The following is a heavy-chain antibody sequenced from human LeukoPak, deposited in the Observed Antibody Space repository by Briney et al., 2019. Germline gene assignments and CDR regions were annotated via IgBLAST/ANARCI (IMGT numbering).Heavy chain of an antibody. V-gene: IGHV1-18*04. CDR3: ARDPLGYCMSTSCYGPPGY. J-gene: IGHJ4*02. Sequence: GASVKVSCKASGYTFTSYGISWVRQAPGKGLEWMGWISVYNGNTNYAQKLQGRATMTTDTSTSTAYMELRSLRSDDTAVYYCARDPLGYCMSTSCYGPPGYWGQGTLVTVSS. D-gene: IGHD2-2*01. CDR1: GYTFTSYG. CDR2: ISVYNGNT.